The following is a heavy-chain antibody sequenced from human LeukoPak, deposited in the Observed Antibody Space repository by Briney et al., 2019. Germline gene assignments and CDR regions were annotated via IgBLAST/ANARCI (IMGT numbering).Heavy chain of an antibody. V-gene: IGHV3-15*07. CDR3: SAGVGRTDFDY. J-gene: IGHJ4*02. CDR1: GFTFSSYA. D-gene: IGHD1/OR15-1a*01. Sequence: GGSLRLSCVASGFTFSSYAINWVRQAPGKGLEWVGRIKSKTDDGTRDFAAPVKGRFTISRDDSKNTVHLQMNSLKLEDTAVYYCSAGVGRTDFDYWGQGTLVTVSS. CDR2: IKSKTDDGTR.